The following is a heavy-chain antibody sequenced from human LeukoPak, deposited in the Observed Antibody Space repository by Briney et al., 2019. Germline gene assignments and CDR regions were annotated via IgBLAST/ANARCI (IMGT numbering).Heavy chain of an antibody. CDR3: ARLQLLCDLGCYYYGMDV. D-gene: IGHD2-2*01. V-gene: IGHV4-59*08. Sequence: PSQTLSLTCTVSGGSISSYYWSWIRQPPGKGLEWIGYIYYSGSTNYNPSLKSRVTISVDTSKNQFSLKLSSVTAADTAVYCCARLQLLCDLGCYYYGMDVWGQGTTVTVSS. CDR2: IYYSGST. J-gene: IGHJ6*02. CDR1: GGSISSYY.